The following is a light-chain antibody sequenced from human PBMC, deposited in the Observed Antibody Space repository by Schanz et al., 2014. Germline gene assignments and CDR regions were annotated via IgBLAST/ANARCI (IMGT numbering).Light chain of an antibody. V-gene: IGLV1-44*01. CDR3: STWDDILNGQGV. Sequence: QSVLTQPPSASGTPGQRVTISCSGSSSNIGRNTVNWYQHLPGTAPKLLIYSNTLRPSGVPDRFSNSKSGTSASLAISGLQSDDEADYYCSTWDDILNGQGVFGGGTKLTVL. CDR2: SNT. CDR1: SSNIGRNT. J-gene: IGLJ3*02.